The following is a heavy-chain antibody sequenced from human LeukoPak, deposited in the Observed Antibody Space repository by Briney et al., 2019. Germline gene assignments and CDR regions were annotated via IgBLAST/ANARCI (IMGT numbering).Heavy chain of an antibody. CDR1: GGSLSAYY. CDR3: ARNLEYYDILTGYYYYYMDV. CDR2: INHGGST. V-gene: IGHV4-34*01. D-gene: IGHD3-9*01. J-gene: IGHJ6*03. Sequence: SETLSLTCAVYGGSLSAYYWTWIRQPPGKGLEWIGEINHGGSTNYNPSLKSRVTISVDTSKNQFSLKLSSVTAADTAVYYCARNLEYYDILTGYYYYYMDVWGKGTTVTISS.